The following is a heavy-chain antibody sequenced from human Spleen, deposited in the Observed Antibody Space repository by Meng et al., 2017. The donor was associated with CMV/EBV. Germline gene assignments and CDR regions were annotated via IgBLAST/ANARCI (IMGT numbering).Heavy chain of an antibody. CDR3: ARDGPATYYYASGSYDS. Sequence: GESLKISCAASGFTFSRYWMSCVRQAPGKGLEWVANIKQDGSEKHYVDSVKVRFTIFRDSAKNSIYLQMNSLRAEDTAVYYCARDGPATYYYASGSYDSWGQGTLVTVSS. CDR2: IKQDGSEK. V-gene: IGHV3-7*01. J-gene: IGHJ4*02. CDR1: GFTFSRYW. D-gene: IGHD3-10*01.